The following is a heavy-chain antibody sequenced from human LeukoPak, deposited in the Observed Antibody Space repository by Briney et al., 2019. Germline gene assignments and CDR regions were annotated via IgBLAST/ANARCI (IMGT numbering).Heavy chain of an antibody. J-gene: IGHJ5*02. CDR3: ARGGNYWPQWWFDP. Sequence: SGPTLVKPTQTLTLTCTFSGFSLSTSGVGVGWIRQPPGKGLEWIGYIYYTGSTSYNPSLKSRVTMSLDASKNQFSLELNSVTPADTAVYYCARGGNYWPQWWFDPWGRGTLVSVSS. CDR2: IYYTGST. V-gene: IGHV4-61*08. D-gene: IGHD1-26*01. CDR1: GFSLSTSGVG.